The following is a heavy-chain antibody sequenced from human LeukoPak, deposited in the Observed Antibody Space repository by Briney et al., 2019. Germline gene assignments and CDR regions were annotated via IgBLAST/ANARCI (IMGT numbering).Heavy chain of an antibody. Sequence: GPLRLSCAASGITFSSYALHWVRQAPGKGLEWVASLRYDGSNEYYADSVKGRFTISRDNSKNTLHLQMNNLRAEDMAVYYCAKEYSSGWYYFDYWGQGTLVTVSS. CDR2: LRYDGSNE. CDR3: AKEYSSGWYYFDY. CDR1: GITFSSYA. V-gene: IGHV3-30*02. J-gene: IGHJ4*02. D-gene: IGHD6-19*01.